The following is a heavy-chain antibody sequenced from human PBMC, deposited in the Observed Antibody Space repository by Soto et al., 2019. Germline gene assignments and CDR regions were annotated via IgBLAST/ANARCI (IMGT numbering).Heavy chain of an antibody. V-gene: IGHV5-10-1*01. J-gene: IGHJ6*02. Sequence: ESLKISCKGSGYSFTSYWISWVRQMHGKGLEWMGRIDPSDSYTNYSPSFQGHVTISADKSISTAYLQWSRLKASDTAMHYCARHYGSTSFGVFMGGMDVWGQGTTVTVSS. CDR1: GYSFTSYW. CDR3: ARHYGSTSFGVFMGGMDV. D-gene: IGHD3-3*01. CDR2: IDPSDSYT.